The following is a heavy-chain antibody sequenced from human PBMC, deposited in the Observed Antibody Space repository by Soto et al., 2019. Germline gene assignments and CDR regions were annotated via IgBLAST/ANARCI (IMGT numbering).Heavy chain of an antibody. D-gene: IGHD1-7*01. CDR1: GFTFSSYA. CDR3: AREELRALDY. V-gene: IGHV3-30-3*01. Sequence: QVQLVESGGGVVQPGRSLRLSCAASGFTFSSYAIHWVRQAPGKGLEWVGFISYDGGNKFYADSVKGRFTISRDNSKNTLDLQMNSLRAEDTALYYCAREELRALDYWGQGTLVTVSS. CDR2: ISYDGGNK. J-gene: IGHJ4*02.